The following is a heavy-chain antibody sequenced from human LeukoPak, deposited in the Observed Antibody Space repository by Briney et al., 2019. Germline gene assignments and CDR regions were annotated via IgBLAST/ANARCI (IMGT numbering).Heavy chain of an antibody. J-gene: IGHJ4*02. CDR1: GGSISSGGYY. V-gene: IGHV4-30-2*01. CDR3: ARVLQPKVLPAGPLLYFDY. D-gene: IGHD2/OR15-2a*01. Sequence: PSETLSLTCTVSGGSISSGGYYWSWIRQPPRKGLEWIGYIYHSGSTYYNPSLKSRVTISVDRSKNQFSLKLSSVTAADTAVYYCARVLQPKVLPAGPLLYFDYWGQGTLVTVSS. CDR2: IYHSGST.